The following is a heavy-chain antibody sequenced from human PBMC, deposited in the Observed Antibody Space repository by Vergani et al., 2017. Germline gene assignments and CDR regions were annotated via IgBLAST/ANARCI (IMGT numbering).Heavy chain of an antibody. CDR2: IYPGDSDT. CDR3: AKTYDSSGYYYVY. J-gene: IGHJ4*02. CDR1: GYSFTSYW. Sequence: EVQLVQSGAAVKKPGESLKISCTGSGYSFTSYWIGWVRQMPGKGLEWMGIIYPGDSDTRYSPSFQGQVTISADKSISTAYLQWSSLKASDTAMYYCAKTYDSSGYYYVYWGQGTLVTVSS. D-gene: IGHD3-22*01. V-gene: IGHV5-51*01.